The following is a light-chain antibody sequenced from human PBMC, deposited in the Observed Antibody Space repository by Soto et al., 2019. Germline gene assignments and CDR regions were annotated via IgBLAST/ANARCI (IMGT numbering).Light chain of an antibody. CDR3: TSYTSRTTLEV. J-gene: IGLJ1*01. CDR1: SSDVGGYNY. CDR2: EVS. V-gene: IGLV2-14*01. Sequence: QSALAQPASVSGSPGQSITISCTGTSSDVGGYNYVSWYQQHPGKAPKLMIYEVSNRPSGVSNRFSGSKSGHTASLTISGLQSEDEADYFCTSYTSRTTLEVFGTGTKVTVL.